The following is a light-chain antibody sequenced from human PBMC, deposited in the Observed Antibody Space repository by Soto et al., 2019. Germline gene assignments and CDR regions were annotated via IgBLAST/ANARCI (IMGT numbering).Light chain of an antibody. CDR3: RQYVSYPVT. J-gene: IGKJ4*01. CDR1: QSISNS. Sequence: DIQMTQSPSTLSASVGDRVTITCRASQSISNSLAWYQQKPGKAPNLLIYKASSLESGVPSRFSGSGSGTEFTLTISSLQPDDFATYYCRQYVSYPVTFGAGTKVEMK. V-gene: IGKV1-5*03. CDR2: KAS.